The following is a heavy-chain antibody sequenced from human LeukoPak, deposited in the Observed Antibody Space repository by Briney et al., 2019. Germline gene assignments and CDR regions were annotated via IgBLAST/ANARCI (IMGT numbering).Heavy chain of an antibody. V-gene: IGHV3-21*01. CDR2: ITSSSSYI. D-gene: IGHD3-3*01. CDR3: AAQYDFWSGYYIHYKDY. CDR1: GFTFSTYN. Sequence: PGGSLRLSCAASGFTFSTYNMNWVRQAPGKGLEWVSSITSSSSYIYYADSVKGRFTISRDNAKNSLYLQMNSLRAEDTAVYYCAAQYDFWSGYYIHYKDYWGQGTLVTVSS. J-gene: IGHJ4*02.